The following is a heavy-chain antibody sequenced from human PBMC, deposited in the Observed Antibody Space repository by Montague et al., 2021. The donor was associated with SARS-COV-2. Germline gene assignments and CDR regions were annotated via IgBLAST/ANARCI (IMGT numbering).Heavy chain of an antibody. CDR1: GGSISSGNW. V-gene: IGHV4-4*02. D-gene: IGHD6-19*01. CDR2: FYHSGST. J-gene: IGHJ3*02. CDR3: ARDRGSSGWFDAFDI. Sequence: SETLSLTYAVSGGSISSGNWWSWVRQPPGKGLGCIGEFYHSGSTNYNPSLNSRVTISVDKSKNQFSLKLSSVTAADTAVYYCARDRGSSGWFDAFDIWGQGTMVTVSS.